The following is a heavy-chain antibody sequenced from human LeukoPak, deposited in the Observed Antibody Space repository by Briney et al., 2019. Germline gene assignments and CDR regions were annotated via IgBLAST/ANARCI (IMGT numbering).Heavy chain of an antibody. V-gene: IGHV4-38-2*02. CDR3: ARQPAAGGYYYYMDV. CDR1: GYSISSGYY. CDR2: IYHSGST. D-gene: IGHD6-13*01. Sequence: SETLSLTCSVSGYSISSGYYWGWIRQPPGKGLEWIGSIYHSGSTYYNPSLKSRVTISVDKSKNQFSLKLSSVTAADTAVYYCARQPAAGGYYYYMDVWGKGTTVTISS. J-gene: IGHJ6*03.